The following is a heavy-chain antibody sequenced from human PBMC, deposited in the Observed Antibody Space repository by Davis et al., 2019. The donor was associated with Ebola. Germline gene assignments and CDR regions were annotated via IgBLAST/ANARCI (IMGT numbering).Heavy chain of an antibody. D-gene: IGHD3-3*01. CDR1: GFTFSSYG. CDR3: ARDSTIKYYDFWSGYYPDYYYYGMDV. Sequence: PGGSLRLSCAASGFTFSSYGMHWVRQAPGKGLEWVAVIWYDGSNKYYADSVKDRFTISRDNAKNSLYLQMNSLRAEDTAVYYCARDSTIKYYDFWSGYYPDYYYYGMDVWGQGTTVTVSS. V-gene: IGHV3-33*01. CDR2: IWYDGSNK. J-gene: IGHJ6*02.